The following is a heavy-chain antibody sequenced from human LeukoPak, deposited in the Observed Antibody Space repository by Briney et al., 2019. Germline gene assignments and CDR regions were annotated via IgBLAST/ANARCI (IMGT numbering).Heavy chain of an antibody. CDR2: IIPIFGTA. V-gene: IGHV1-69*01. Sequence: ASVKVSCKASGGTFISYAISWVRQAPGQGLEWMGGIIPIFGTANYAQKFQGRVTITADESTSTAYMELSSLRSEDTAVYYCAREVGYGGNSDAFDIWGQGTMVTVSS. D-gene: IGHD4-23*01. CDR3: AREVGYGGNSDAFDI. J-gene: IGHJ3*02. CDR1: GGTFISYA.